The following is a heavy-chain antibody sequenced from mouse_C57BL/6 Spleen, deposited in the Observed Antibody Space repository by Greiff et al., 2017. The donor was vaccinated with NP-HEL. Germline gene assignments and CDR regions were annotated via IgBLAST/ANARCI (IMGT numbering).Heavy chain of an antibody. Sequence: VQLQQPGAELVKPGASVKLSCKASGYTFTSYWMHWVQQRPGRGLEWIGRIDPNSGGTKYNENFKSKFTMTVDKPYSTLYMQLSRLTSEDTAVYYCARGIYYDYWGQGTTLTVSS. CDR2: IDPNSGGT. CDR1: GYTFTSYW. CDR3: ARGIYYDY. J-gene: IGHJ2*01. V-gene: IGHV1-72*01.